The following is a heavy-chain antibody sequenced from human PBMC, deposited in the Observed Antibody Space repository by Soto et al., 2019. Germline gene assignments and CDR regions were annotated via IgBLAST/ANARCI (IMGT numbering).Heavy chain of an antibody. CDR1: GFSLSTSGVG. CDR3: AHCRGLGYCSGGSCLTPFDY. Sequence: QITLKESGPPLVKPTQTLTLACIFSGFSLSTSGVGVGWIRQPPGKALEWLALISWNDDKRYSPSLKSRLTITKDTSKNQVVLTMTNMDPVDTATYYCAHCRGLGYCSGGSCLTPFDYWGQGTLVTVSS. CDR2: ISWNDDK. J-gene: IGHJ4*02. V-gene: IGHV2-5*01. D-gene: IGHD2-15*01.